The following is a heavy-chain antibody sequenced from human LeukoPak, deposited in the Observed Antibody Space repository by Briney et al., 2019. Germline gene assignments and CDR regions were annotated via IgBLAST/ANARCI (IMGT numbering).Heavy chain of an antibody. J-gene: IGHJ5*02. V-gene: IGHV1-69*06. CDR1: GGTFSSYA. Sequence: ASVKVSCKASGGTFSSYAISWVRQAPGQGLEWMGGTIPVFGTAIYAQKFQGRVTITADKSTSTAYMELSSLRSEDTAVYYCASEYYDILTGYRSWFDPWGQGTLVTVSS. CDR2: TIPVFGTA. D-gene: IGHD3-9*01. CDR3: ASEYYDILTGYRSWFDP.